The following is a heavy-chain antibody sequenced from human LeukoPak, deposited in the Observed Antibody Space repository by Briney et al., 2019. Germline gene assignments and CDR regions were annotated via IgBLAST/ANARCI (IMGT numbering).Heavy chain of an antibody. V-gene: IGHV1-69*13. CDR1: GGTFSSYA. Sequence: ASVKVSCKASGGTFSSYAISWVRQAPGQGLEWMGGIIPIFGTANYAQKSQGRVTITADESTSTAYMELSSLRSEDTAVYYCARVAGFYYYYGMDVWGKGTTVTVSS. J-gene: IGHJ6*04. CDR3: ARVAGFYYYYGMDV. CDR2: IIPIFGTA.